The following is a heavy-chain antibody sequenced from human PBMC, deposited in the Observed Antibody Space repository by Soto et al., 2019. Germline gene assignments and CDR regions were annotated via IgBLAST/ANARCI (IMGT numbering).Heavy chain of an antibody. CDR3: AAELGFGKLSVV. V-gene: IGHV1-69*01. Sequence: QVQVVQSGVEVRRPGSSVKVSCKASGDTFKNCVISWVRQAPGQGLEWMGGLIPLFGTTDFAQRFQGRLTITTDESTTTAYMERSRLRSEDTATYYCAAELGFGKLSVVWGQGTTVIVAS. D-gene: IGHD3-10*01. CDR2: LIPLFGTT. CDR1: GDTFKNCV. J-gene: IGHJ6*02.